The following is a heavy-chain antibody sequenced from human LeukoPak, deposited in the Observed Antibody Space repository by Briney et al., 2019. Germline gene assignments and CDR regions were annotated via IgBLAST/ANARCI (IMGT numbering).Heavy chain of an antibody. CDR3: ARIEYSSSSYYYYMDV. J-gene: IGHJ6*03. CDR1: GFTFDDYG. D-gene: IGHD6-6*01. V-gene: IGHV3-20*04. CDR2: INWNGGST. Sequence: RSGGSLRLSCAASGFTFDDYGMSWVRQAPGKGLEWVSGINWNGGSTGYADSVKGRFTNSRDNAKNSLYLQMNSLRAEDTALYYCARIEYSSSSYYYYMDVWGKGTTVTVSS.